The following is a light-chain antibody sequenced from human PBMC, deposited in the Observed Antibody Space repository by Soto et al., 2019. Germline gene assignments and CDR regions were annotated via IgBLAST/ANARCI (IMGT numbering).Light chain of an antibody. Sequence: NFMLTQPHSVSESPGKTVTISCTGSSGSIASNYVQWYQQRPGSAPTTVIYEDNQRPSGVPDRFSGSIDSSSNSASLTISGMKTEDEADYYRQSYDSSNWGFGGGTKLTVL. J-gene: IGLJ3*02. CDR2: EDN. V-gene: IGLV6-57*02. CDR3: QSYDSSNWG. CDR1: SGSIASNY.